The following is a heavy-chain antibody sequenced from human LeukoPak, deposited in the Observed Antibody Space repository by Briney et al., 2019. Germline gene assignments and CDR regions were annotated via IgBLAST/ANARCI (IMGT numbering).Heavy chain of an antibody. V-gene: IGHV3-30*09. CDR1: GFTFSSND. CDR2: VSSDGSNK. CDR3: ARNYLGLT. D-gene: IGHD5-24*01. Sequence: SLRLSCAASGFTFSSNDMHWVRQTPGAGLEWVAAVSSDGSNKYYADSVKGRFAISRDNSKNTLYLQMNSLRAEDTAVFYCARNYLGLTWGQGTLVTVSS. J-gene: IGHJ5*02.